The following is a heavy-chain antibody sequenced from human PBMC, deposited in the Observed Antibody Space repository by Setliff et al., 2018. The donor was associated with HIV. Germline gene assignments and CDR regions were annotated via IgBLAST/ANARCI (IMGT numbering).Heavy chain of an antibody. CDR1: GFTFGVSA. V-gene: IGHV3-9*03. Sequence: RLSCAASGFTFGVSAMHWVRQPPGRGLEWVSGITWNSGSIGYADSVKGRFTISRDNAKSSLYLQMNSLRAEDMALYYCAKDTAGDRGWVGAFDIWGQGTMVTVSS. D-gene: IGHD3-10*01. CDR2: ITWNSGSI. CDR3: AKDTAGDRGWVGAFDI. J-gene: IGHJ3*02.